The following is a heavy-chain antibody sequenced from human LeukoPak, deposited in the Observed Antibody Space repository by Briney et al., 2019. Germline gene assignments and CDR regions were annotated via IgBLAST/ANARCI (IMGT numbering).Heavy chain of an antibody. D-gene: IGHD6-19*01. V-gene: IGHV3-30*01. Sequence: HPGGSLRLSCAASGFTFSSYAMHWVRQAPGKGLEWVAVISYDGSNKYYADSVKGRFTISRDNSKNTLYLQMNSLRAEDTAVYYCARDRKSSGWYAIVYWGQGTLVTVSS. J-gene: IGHJ4*02. CDR3: ARDRKSSGWYAIVY. CDR1: GFTFSSYA. CDR2: ISYDGSNK.